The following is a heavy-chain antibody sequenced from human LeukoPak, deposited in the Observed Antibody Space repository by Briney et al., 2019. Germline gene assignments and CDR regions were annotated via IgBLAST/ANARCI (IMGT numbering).Heavy chain of an antibody. Sequence: PSETLSLTCTVSGGSISSSSYYWGWIRQPPGKGLEWIGSIYYSGSTYYNPSLKSRVTISVDTSKNQFSLKLSSVTAADTAVYYCARLRHSSSYWYWGAFDIWGQGTMVTVSS. CDR2: IYYSGST. D-gene: IGHD6-13*01. CDR3: ARLRHSSSYWYWGAFDI. J-gene: IGHJ3*02. CDR1: GGSISSSSYY. V-gene: IGHV4-39*01.